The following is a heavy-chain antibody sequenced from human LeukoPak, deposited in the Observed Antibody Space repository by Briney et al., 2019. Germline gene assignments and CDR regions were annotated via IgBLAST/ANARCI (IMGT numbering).Heavy chain of an antibody. CDR3: ASTAMAAFDY. D-gene: IGHD5-18*01. Sequence: SEALSLTCTVSGGSISSYYWSWIRQPPGKGLEWIGYIYYSGSTNYNPSLKSRVTISVDTSKNQFSLKLSSVTAADTAVYYCASTAMAAFDYWGQGTLVTVSS. CDR1: GGSISSYY. CDR2: IYYSGST. J-gene: IGHJ4*02. V-gene: IGHV4-59*01.